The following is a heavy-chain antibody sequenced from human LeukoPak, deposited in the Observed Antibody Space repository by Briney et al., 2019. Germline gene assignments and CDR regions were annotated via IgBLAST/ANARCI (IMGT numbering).Heavy chain of an antibody. J-gene: IGHJ6*02. V-gene: IGHV4-59*08. D-gene: IGHD3-16*01. Sequence: SETLSLTCTGSGGSISSYYWSWIRQPPGKGLEWIGYIYYSGSTNYNPSLKSRVALSVDTSKNQFSLNLTSVTAADTAVYYCARGEYYYYGMDVWGQGTTVTVS. CDR1: GGSISSYY. CDR2: IYYSGST. CDR3: ARGEYYYYGMDV.